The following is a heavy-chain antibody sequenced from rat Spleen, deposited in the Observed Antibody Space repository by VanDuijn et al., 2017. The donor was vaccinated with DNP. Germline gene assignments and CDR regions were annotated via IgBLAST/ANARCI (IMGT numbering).Heavy chain of an antibody. CDR1: GFTFSDYN. CDR3: ARVQLGYYALDA. CDR2: ISTGGGNT. J-gene: IGHJ4*01. D-gene: IGHD5-1*01. V-gene: IGHV5S23*01. Sequence: EVQLLESGGGLVQPGRSLKLSCAASGFTFSDYNMAWVRQAPKKGLEWVASISTGGGNTYYRDSVKGRFTISRDNAKSTLYLQMDSLRSEETATYYCARVQLGYYALDAWGQGTSVTVSS.